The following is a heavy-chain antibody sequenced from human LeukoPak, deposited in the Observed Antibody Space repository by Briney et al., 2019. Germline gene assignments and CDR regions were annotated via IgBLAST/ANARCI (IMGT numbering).Heavy chain of an antibody. J-gene: IGHJ5*02. CDR1: GGSISSSSYY. Sequence: SETLSLTCTVSGGSISSSSYYWGWIRRPPGTGLEWIGSIYYSGSTYYNPSLKSRVSISVDTSKNQFSLKLSSVTAADTAVYYCARGTRSRSYNWFDPWGQGTLVTVSS. D-gene: IGHD3/OR15-3a*01. CDR3: ARGTRSRSYNWFDP. V-gene: IGHV4-39*07. CDR2: IYYSGST.